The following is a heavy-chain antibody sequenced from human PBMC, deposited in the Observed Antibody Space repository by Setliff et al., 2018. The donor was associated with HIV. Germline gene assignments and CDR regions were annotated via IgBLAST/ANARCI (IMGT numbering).Heavy chain of an antibody. V-gene: IGHV1-69*10. CDR1: GGTFSSFA. CDR3: ARGATYYYASSGYYSLLADAFDI. CDR2: IIPILGIK. D-gene: IGHD3-22*01. Sequence: VKVSCKASGGTFSSFALSWVRQAPGQGLEWMGGIIPILGIKNYAQRFQGRVTVTADKSTSTAYMELSSLRSEDTAVYYCARGATYYYASSGYYSLLADAFDIWG. J-gene: IGHJ3*02.